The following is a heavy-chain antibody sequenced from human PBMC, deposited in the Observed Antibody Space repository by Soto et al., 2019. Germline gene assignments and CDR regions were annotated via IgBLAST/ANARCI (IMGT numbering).Heavy chain of an antibody. Sequence: QVQLVQSGAEVKKPGASVKVSCKASGYTFTGYYMHWVRQAPGQGLEWMGWINPNSGGTNYAQKFQGWVTMTRDTSISTAYMELSRLRSDDTAVYYCARELRGTYYDSSGYYDYWGQGTLVTVSS. CDR1: GYTFTGYY. CDR2: INPNSGGT. J-gene: IGHJ4*02. V-gene: IGHV1-2*04. D-gene: IGHD3-22*01. CDR3: ARELRGTYYDSSGYYDY.